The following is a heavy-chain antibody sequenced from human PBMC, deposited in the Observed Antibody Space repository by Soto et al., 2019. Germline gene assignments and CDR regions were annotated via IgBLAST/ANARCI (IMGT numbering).Heavy chain of an antibody. V-gene: IGHV4-34*01. Sequence: ASETLSLTCGVNGGCFSGYYWNWIRQSPGKGLEWIGEIDHSGSTNYHPSLKSRVTISVDTSKNQFSLKLSSVTAADTAVYYCASRMSVLRFLEWPWGLRFEHSGQGTLVSVIL. CDR2: IDHSGST. CDR1: GGCFSGYY. J-gene: IGHJ5*02. CDR3: ASRMSVLRFLEWPWGLRFEH. D-gene: IGHD3-3*01.